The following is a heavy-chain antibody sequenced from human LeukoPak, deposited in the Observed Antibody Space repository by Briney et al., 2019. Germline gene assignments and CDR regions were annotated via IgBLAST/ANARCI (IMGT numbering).Heavy chain of an antibody. D-gene: IGHD6-13*01. Sequence: GGSLRLSCAASGFTFDDYAMHWVRQAPGKGLEWVSGISWNSGSIGYADSVKGRFTISRDNAKNSLYLQMNSLRAEDTALYYCAKDIYSSSSWYYYYGMDVWGLGTTVTVSS. CDR3: AKDIYSSSSWYYYYGMDV. CDR2: ISWNSGSI. V-gene: IGHV3-9*01. CDR1: GFTFDDYA. J-gene: IGHJ6*02.